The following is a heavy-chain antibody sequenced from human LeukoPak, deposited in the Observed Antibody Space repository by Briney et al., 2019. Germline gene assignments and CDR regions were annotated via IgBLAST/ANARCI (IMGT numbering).Heavy chain of an antibody. V-gene: IGHV3-30*03. CDR3: ARDSTYATRFDY. CDR1: GFTFRNYG. D-gene: IGHD2-15*01. Sequence: GGSLRLSCAASGFTFRNYGMHWVRQAPGKGLEWAAVISNDGSNEYYAKSVKGRSSISRDNSKNTLYLQMNSLRAEDTAVYYCARDSTYATRFDYWGQGTLVTVSS. J-gene: IGHJ4*02. CDR2: ISNDGSNE.